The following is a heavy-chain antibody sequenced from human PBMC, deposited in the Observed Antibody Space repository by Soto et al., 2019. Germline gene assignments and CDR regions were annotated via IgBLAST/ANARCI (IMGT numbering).Heavy chain of an antibody. V-gene: IGHV1-46*02. CDR2: ITPSSGST. J-gene: IGHJ5*02. Sequence: QVQLEQSGAEVRKPGASVKVSCKASGYTFNNYFMHWVRQAPARGLEGMGVITPSSGSTTYAQRFQGRLTMTRDTSTSTVYMELWSLRSEDTAVYFCARDLVPIWNYVGLAPGAQHWFDPWGQGTLVTVSS. CDR1: GYTFNNYF. CDR3: ARDLVPIWNYVGLAPGAQHWFDP. D-gene: IGHD1-7*01.